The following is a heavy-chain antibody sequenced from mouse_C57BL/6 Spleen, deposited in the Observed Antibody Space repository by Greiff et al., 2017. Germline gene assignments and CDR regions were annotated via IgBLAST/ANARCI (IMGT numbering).Heavy chain of an antibody. D-gene: IGHD2-1*01. CDR1: GYTFTSYG. CDR2: IYPRSGNT. J-gene: IGHJ4*01. CDR3: AREGNYEGYYAMDY. V-gene: IGHV1-81*01. Sequence: QVQLKQSGAELARPGASVKLSCKASGYTFTSYGISWVKQRTGQGLEWIGEIYPRSGNTYYNEKFKGKATLTADKSSSTAYMELRSLTSEDSAVYFCAREGNYEGYYAMDYWGQGTSVTVSS.